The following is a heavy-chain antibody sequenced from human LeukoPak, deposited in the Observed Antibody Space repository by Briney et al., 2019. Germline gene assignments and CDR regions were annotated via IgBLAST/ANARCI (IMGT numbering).Heavy chain of an antibody. D-gene: IGHD2-21*02. CDR1: GFTFSSYG. Sequence: GRSLRLSCAASGFTFSSYGMHWVRQAPGKGLEWVAVISYDGSNKYYADSVKGRFTISRDNSKNTLYLQMNSLRAEDMAVYYCARVGSYCGGDCYLDYWGQGTLVTVSS. V-gene: IGHV3-30*03. CDR3: ARVGSYCGGDCYLDY. CDR2: ISYDGSNK. J-gene: IGHJ4*02.